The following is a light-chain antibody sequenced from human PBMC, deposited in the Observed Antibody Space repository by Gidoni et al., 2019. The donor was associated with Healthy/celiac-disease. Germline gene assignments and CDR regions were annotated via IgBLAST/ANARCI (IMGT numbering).Light chain of an antibody. Sequence: EIVLTQAPGTLSLSLGERATLSCRASQSLTTNLLGWYQKKPGQAPRLLIYGASSRAADIPDRFSGSGSGTDFTLTISRLEPEDFAVYYCQQYARSPPTFGPGTKVEIK. J-gene: IGKJ1*01. V-gene: IGKV3-20*01. CDR1: QSLTTNL. CDR2: GAS. CDR3: QQYARSPPT.